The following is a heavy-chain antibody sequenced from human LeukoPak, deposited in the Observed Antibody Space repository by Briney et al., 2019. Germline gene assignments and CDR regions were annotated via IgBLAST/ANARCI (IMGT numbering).Heavy chain of an antibody. CDR2: ISVSGGST. CDR1: GVTFSSYA. V-gene: IGHV3-23*01. CDR3: AKGDYYDSTDLDY. J-gene: IGHJ4*02. Sequence: PGGSLRLSCAATGVTFSSYAMSWVRQAPGKGLEWVSAISVSGGSTYYADSVKGRFTISRDNSKNTLYLQMNSLRAEDTAVYYCAKGDYYDSTDLDYWGQGTLVTVSS. D-gene: IGHD3-22*01.